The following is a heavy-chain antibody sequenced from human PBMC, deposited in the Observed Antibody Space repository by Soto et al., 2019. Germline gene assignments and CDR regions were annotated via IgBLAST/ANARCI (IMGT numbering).Heavy chain of an antibody. CDR1: GGTFSSYA. CDR3: ARDLGGWPDY. CDR2: IIPIIGTT. D-gene: IGHD2-15*01. Sequence: SVKVSCKASGGTFSSYAISWVRQAPGQRLEWMGGIIPIIGTTNYSQKFQGRVTITADESTSTAYMELSSLRSEDTAVYYCARDLGGWPDYWGQGTLVTVSS. V-gene: IGHV1-69*13. J-gene: IGHJ4*02.